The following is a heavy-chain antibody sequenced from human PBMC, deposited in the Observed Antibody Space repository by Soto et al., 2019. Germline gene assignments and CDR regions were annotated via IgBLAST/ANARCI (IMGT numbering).Heavy chain of an antibody. CDR3: AKVPKAQDIGNSYFDD. Sequence: HPGGSLRLSCAASGFTFSSYAMSWVRQAPGKGLKWVSAISGSGGSTYYADSVNGRFNSSRDNSKITLYLQMNSLRAEDTAVYYCAKVPKAQDIGNSYFDDWGQGTLVSVSS. V-gene: IGHV3-23*01. CDR1: GFTFSSYA. D-gene: IGHD5-12*01. J-gene: IGHJ4*02. CDR2: ISGSGGST.